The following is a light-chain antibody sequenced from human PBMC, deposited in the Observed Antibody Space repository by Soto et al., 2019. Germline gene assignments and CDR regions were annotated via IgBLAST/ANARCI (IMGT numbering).Light chain of an antibody. CDR1: SSDVGAYNY. CDR3: SSYTSSNPYV. Sequence: SALTQPASVSGSPGQSLTISCTGTSSDVGAYNYVSWYQQHPGKAPKLMIYDVSNRPSGVSNRFSGSKSGNTASLTISGLQAEDEADYYCSSYTSSNPYVFGTGTNVTV. CDR2: DVS. V-gene: IGLV2-14*03. J-gene: IGLJ1*01.